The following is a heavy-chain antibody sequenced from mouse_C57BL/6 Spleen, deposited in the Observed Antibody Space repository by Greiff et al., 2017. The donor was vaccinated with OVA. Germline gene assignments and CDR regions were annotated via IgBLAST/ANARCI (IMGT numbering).Heavy chain of an antibody. CDR1: GFTFSSCG. CDR3: ARHLAGSYFAH. CDR2: ISSGGSYT. V-gene: IGHV5-6*01. J-gene: IGHJ2*01. D-gene: IGHD4-1*01. Sequence: EVKLVESGGDLVKPGGSLKLSCAASGFTFSSCGMSWVRQTPDKRLEWVATISSGGSYTYYPDSVKVRFTISRDKAKNTLYLQMSSLKSDYTAMYYGARHLAGSYFAHWRHGTLLTFSS.